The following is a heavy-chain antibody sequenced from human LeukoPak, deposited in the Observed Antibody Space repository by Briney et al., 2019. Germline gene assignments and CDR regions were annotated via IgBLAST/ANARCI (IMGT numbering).Heavy chain of an antibody. Sequence: ASVKVSCKVSGYTLTELSMHWVRQAPGKGLEWMGRFDPEDGETIYAQKFQGRVTMTEDTSRDTAYMELSSLRSEDTAVYYCATAGTFGVYYMDVWGKGTTVTVSS. J-gene: IGHJ6*03. D-gene: IGHD3-16*01. CDR1: GYTLTELS. V-gene: IGHV1-24*01. CDR3: ATAGTFGVYYMDV. CDR2: FDPEDGET.